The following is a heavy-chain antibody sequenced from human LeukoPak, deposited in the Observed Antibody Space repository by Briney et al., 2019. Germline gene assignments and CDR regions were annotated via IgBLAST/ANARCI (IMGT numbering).Heavy chain of an antibody. D-gene: IGHD3-10*01. CDR3: ARDAGSGIDY. CDR1: GGSFSGYY. CDR2: INHSGST. J-gene: IGHJ4*02. V-gene: IGHV4-34*01. Sequence: PSETLSLTCAVYGGSFSGYYWSWIRQPPGKGLEWIGEINHSGSTNYNPSLKSRVTISVDTSKNQFSLKMNSVTAADTAVYFCARDAGSGIDYWGQGTLVTVSS.